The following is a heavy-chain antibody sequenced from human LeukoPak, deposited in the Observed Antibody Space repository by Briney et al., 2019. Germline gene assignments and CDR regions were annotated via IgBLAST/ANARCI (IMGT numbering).Heavy chain of an antibody. CDR3: ARDGFTYYDFWSGYSQDYFDY. J-gene: IGHJ4*02. D-gene: IGHD3-3*01. Sequence: GGSLRLSCAASAFTFSSYSMNWVRQAPGKGLEWVSSISSSSSYIYYADSVKGRFTISRDNAKNSLYLQMNSLRAEDTAVYYCARDGFTYYDFWSGYSQDYFDYWGQGTLVTVSS. CDR1: AFTFSSYS. V-gene: IGHV3-21*01. CDR2: ISSSSSYI.